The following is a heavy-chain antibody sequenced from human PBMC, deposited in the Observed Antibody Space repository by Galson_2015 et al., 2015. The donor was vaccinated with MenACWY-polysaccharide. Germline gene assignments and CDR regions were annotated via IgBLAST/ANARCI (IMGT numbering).Heavy chain of an antibody. Sequence: SVKVSCKASGYIFTNYGINWVRQAPGKGLEWMGWISPYNGTTKYAQTFKGGVSMTTDTSTSAAYMQVESLRSDDTAIYFCVRAPSTWARTRYCPFWGQGTLVTGSS. CDR3: VRAPSTWARTRYCPF. J-gene: IGHJ1*01. CDR1: GYIFTNYG. V-gene: IGHV1-18*01. D-gene: IGHD2-21*02. CDR2: ISPYNGTT.